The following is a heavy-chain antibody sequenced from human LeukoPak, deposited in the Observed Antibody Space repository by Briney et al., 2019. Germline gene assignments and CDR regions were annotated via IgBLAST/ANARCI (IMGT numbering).Heavy chain of an antibody. V-gene: IGHV3-21*01. J-gene: IGHJ4*02. CDR2: ISSSSSYI. D-gene: IGHD4-11*01. CDR3: ARSPTTVTTHFDY. Sequence: MTGGSLRLSCAASGFTFSSYSMNWVRQAPGKGLDWVSSISSSSSYIYYADSVKGRFTISRDNAKNSLYLQMNSLRAEDTAVYYCARSPTTVTTHFDYWGQGTLVTVSS. CDR1: GFTFSSYS.